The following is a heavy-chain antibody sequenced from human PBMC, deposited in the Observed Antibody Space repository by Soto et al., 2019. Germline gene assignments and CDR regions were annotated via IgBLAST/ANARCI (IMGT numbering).Heavy chain of an antibody. V-gene: IGHV4-4*07. Sequence: KTSETLSLTCTVSGGSISGHAWIWVRQPAGRGLEWIGHIYPSGSTSYNPSLRSRVTMSLDTSNNQIFLNLTSVTAADTAVFYCVRGRSYSVYDFWGPGTLVTVS. CDR1: GGSISGHA. J-gene: IGHJ4*02. D-gene: IGHD5-12*01. CDR2: IYPSGST. CDR3: VRGRSYSVYDF.